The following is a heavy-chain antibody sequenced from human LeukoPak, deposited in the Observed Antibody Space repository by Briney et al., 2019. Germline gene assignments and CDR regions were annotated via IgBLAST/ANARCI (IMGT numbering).Heavy chain of an antibody. CDR2: IWFDGNKR. CDR1: GFTFTSYG. Sequence: GRSLRLSCAASGFTFTSYGMHWVRQAPGKGLEWVAVIWFDGNKRYYADSVKGRFTISRDNSKNTLYLQMNSLRAEDTAVYYCVRESEYYFDHSASFDYWGQGTLVTVSS. V-gene: IGHV3-33*01. J-gene: IGHJ4*02. D-gene: IGHD3-22*01. CDR3: VRESEYYFDHSASFDY.